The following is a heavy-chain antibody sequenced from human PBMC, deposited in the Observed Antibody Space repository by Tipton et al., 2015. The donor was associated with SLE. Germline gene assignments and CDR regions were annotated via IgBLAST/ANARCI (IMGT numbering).Heavy chain of an antibody. CDR3: ARGRRRDYYYYYYMDV. CDR2: LNHGGTT. Sequence: GLVKPSETLSLTCAVSGRSFSSYFWSWVRQSPGKGLEWIGELNHGGTTNYNPSLKSRVTISVDTPKNQFSLKLSSVTAADTAVYYCARGRRRDYYYYYYMDVWGKGTTVTVSS. V-gene: IGHV4-34*01. CDR1: GRSFSSYF. J-gene: IGHJ6*03.